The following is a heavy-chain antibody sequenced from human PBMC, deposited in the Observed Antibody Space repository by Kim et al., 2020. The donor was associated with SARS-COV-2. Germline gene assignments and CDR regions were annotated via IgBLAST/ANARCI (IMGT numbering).Heavy chain of an antibody. D-gene: IGHD3-10*01. CDR2: ISAYNGNT. CDR3: ARDSNGSGSYSGLLRWYYGMDV. V-gene: IGHV1-18*01. Sequence: ASVKVSCKASGYTFTSYGISWVRQAPGQGLEWMGWISAYNGNTNHAQKLQGRVTMTTDTSTSTAYMELRSLRSDDTAVYYCARDSNGSGSYSGLLRWYYGMDVWGQGTTVTVSS. CDR1: GYTFTSYG. J-gene: IGHJ6*02.